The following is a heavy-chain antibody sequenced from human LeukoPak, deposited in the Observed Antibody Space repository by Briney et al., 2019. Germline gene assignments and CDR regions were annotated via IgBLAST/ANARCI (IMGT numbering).Heavy chain of an antibody. CDR2: IYTGGST. D-gene: IGHD3-22*01. CDR3: ARDYYDTSGLLTKYYFDY. CDR1: GGSISSYY. J-gene: IGHJ4*02. V-gene: IGHV4-4*07. Sequence: SETLSLTCTVSGGSISSYYWSWIRQPAGKGLEWIVRIYTGGSTNYNPSLRSRVTMSVDTSKNQFSLKLSSVTAADTAVYYCARDYYDTSGLLTKYYFDYWGQGTLVTVSS.